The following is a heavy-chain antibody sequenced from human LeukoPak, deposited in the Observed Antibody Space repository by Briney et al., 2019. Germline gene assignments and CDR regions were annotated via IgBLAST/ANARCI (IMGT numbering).Heavy chain of an antibody. Sequence: SETLSLTCTVSGGSISSYHWSWIRQPPGQGLEWIGYISTSGSTNYNPSLQSRVTTSVDTSKNQLSLKLSSETDADTAVYYCARHRTSGWGLDYWGQGTHVTVS. D-gene: IGHD6-19*01. V-gene: IGHV4-59*08. CDR3: ARHRTSGWGLDY. CDR2: ISTSGST. CDR1: GGSISSYH. J-gene: IGHJ4*02.